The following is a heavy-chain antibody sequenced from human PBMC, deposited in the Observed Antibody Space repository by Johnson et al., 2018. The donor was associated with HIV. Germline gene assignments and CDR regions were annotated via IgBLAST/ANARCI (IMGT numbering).Heavy chain of an antibody. D-gene: IGHD7-27*01. J-gene: IGHJ3*02. CDR3: WSWGRDAFDI. Sequence: VQLVESGGGLVQPGGSLRLSCAASGFTFSSYSMHWVRQAPGKGLVWVSCISSSGSTIYYADSVKGRFTISSDNSKNTLYLQMNSLGAEDTAVYYCWSWGRDAFDIWGQGTMVTVSS. CDR2: ISSSGSTI. CDR1: GFTFSSYS. V-gene: IGHV3-48*01.